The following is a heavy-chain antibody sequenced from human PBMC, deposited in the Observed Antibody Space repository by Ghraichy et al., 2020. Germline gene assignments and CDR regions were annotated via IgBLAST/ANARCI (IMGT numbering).Heavy chain of an antibody. J-gene: IGHJ4*02. CDR2: IYWNDLE. CDR1: GFSLKTSGVG. CDR3: ARARRFYDGTGFYSIMDY. D-gene: IGHD3-22*01. Sequence: SGPTLVKSTQTLTLTCTFSGFSLKTSGVGVGWIRQPPRKALEWLALIYWNDLERHNTSVKGGLAITKDASRNRVVLTMTNVDPVDTATYYCARARRFYDGTGFYSIMDYWGQGILVSVSS. V-gene: IGHV2-5*01.